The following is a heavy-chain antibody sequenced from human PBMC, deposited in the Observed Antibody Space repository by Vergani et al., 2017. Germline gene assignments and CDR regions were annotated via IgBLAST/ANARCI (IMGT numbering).Heavy chain of an antibody. J-gene: IGHJ6*02. CDR1: GFTFNHYA. CDR3: AKANPRNSWYDYRYYYHARDV. V-gene: IGHV3-23*01. CDR2: ISGSGGST. Sequence: EVQLLESGGDLVQPGGSLRLSCAASGFTFNHYAMNWVRQAPGKGLEWVSGISGSGGSTYYAGAVKGRFTISRDSSKNTLYLQMNSLSAGDTSVYYCAKANPRNSWYDYRYYYHARDVWGQGTTVTVSS. D-gene: IGHD5-12*01.